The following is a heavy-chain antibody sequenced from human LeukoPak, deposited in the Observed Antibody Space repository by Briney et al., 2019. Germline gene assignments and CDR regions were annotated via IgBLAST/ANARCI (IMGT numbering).Heavy chain of an antibody. D-gene: IGHD5-18*01. CDR3: ARLVRGYSYGCDS. CDR1: GGSISSGGYY. V-gene: IGHV4-31*03. Sequence: PSETLSLTCTVSGGSISSGGYYWSWIRQHPGKGLEWIGYIYYSGSTYYNPSLKSRVTISVDTSKNQFSLKLSSVTAADTAVYYCARLVRGYSYGCDSWGQGALVTVSS. J-gene: IGHJ4*02. CDR2: IYYSGST.